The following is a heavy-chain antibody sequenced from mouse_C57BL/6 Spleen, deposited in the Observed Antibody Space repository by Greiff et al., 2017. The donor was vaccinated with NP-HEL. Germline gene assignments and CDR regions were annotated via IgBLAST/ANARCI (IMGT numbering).Heavy chain of an antibody. Sequence: EVQRVESGPGLVKPSQSLSLTCSVTGYSITSGYYWNWIRQFPGNKLEWMGYISYDGSNNYNPSLKNRISITRDTSKNQFFLKLNSVTTEDTATYYCARGGDWDPWYFDVWGTGTTVTVSS. D-gene: IGHD4-1*01. CDR1: GYSITSGYY. CDR3: ARGGDWDPWYFDV. CDR2: ISYDGSN. J-gene: IGHJ1*03. V-gene: IGHV3-6*01.